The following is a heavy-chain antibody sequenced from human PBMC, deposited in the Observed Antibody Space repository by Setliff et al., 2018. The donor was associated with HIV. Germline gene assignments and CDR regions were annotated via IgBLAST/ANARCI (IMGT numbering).Heavy chain of an antibody. CDR3: ANRLRGYNKWYYFDY. J-gene: IGHJ4*02. Sequence: GGSLRLSCAASGFTFSSFAVSWVRQAPGKGPEWVSSISGHSVTTYYADSVKGRFTISRDNSKNTLSLQMNSLGAEDTAVYYCANRLRGYNKWYYFDYWGQGTLVTVSS. D-gene: IGHD1-1*01. CDR1: GFTFSSFA. CDR2: ISGHSVTT. V-gene: IGHV3-23*01.